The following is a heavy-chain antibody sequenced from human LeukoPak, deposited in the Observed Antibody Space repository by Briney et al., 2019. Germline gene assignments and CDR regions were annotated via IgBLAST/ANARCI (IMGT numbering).Heavy chain of an antibody. CDR1: GYTFTSYD. J-gene: IGHJ6*02. D-gene: IGHD3-16*01. CDR3: ARLLVGYYYYYYGMDV. Sequence: ASVKVSCKASGYTFTSYDINWVRQATGQVLEWMGWMNPNSGNTGYAQKFQGRVTMTRNTSISTAYMERSSLRSEDTAVYYCARLLVGYYYYYYGMDVWGQGTTVTVSS. V-gene: IGHV1-8*01. CDR2: MNPNSGNT.